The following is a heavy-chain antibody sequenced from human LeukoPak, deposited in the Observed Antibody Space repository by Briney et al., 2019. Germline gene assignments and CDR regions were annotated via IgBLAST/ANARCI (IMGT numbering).Heavy chain of an antibody. CDR2: IRYDGSNK. Sequence: GGSLRLSCAASGFTFSSYGMHWVRQAPGKGLEWVAFIRYDGSNKYYADSVKGRFTVPRDNSKNTLYLQMKSLRAEDTAVYYCAKGGGYEAQYYYYYLDVWGKGTTVTISS. J-gene: IGHJ6*03. D-gene: IGHD5-12*01. CDR1: GFTFSSYG. CDR3: AKGGGYEAQYYYYYLDV. V-gene: IGHV3-30*02.